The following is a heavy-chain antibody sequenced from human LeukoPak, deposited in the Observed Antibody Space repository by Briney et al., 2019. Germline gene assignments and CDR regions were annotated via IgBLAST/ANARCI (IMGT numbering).Heavy chain of an antibody. CDR1: GYSFTSYW. CDR3: ARLATYYDFWSGYSGGYYYYYYMDV. J-gene: IGHJ6*03. V-gene: IGHV5-51*01. D-gene: IGHD3-3*01. Sequence: GESLKISCKGSGYSFTSYWIGWVRQMPGKGLEWMGIIYPGDSDTRYSPSSQGQVTISADKSISTAYLQWSSLKASDTAMYYCARLATYYDFWSGYSGGYYYYYYMDVWGKGTTVTVSS. CDR2: IYPGDSDT.